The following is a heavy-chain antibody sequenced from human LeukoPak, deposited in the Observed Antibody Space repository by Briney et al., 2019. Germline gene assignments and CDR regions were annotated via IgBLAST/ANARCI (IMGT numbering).Heavy chain of an antibody. D-gene: IGHD6-13*01. CDR2: INSDGSST. J-gene: IGHJ3*02. CDR3: AREGAAAATDAFDI. V-gene: IGHV3-74*01. Sequence: GGSLRLSCAASGFTFSSYWMPWVRQAPGKGLVWVSRINSDGSSTSYADSVKGRFTISRDNAKNTLYPQMNSLRAEDTAVYYCAREGAAAATDAFDIWGQGTMVTVSS. CDR1: GFTFSSYW.